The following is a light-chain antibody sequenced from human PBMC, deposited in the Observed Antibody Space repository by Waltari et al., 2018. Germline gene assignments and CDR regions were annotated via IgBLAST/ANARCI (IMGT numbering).Light chain of an antibody. CDR3: CSYAGSNSWV. CDR1: SSDVGSYNL. V-gene: IGLV2-23*01. CDR2: EGS. J-gene: IGLJ3*02. Sequence: QSALTQTASVSGSPGQSITISCTGTSSDVGSYNLVSWYQQHPGKVPKFIMYEGSERPSGVSTLFACTKSGNTATLTISGLQSEYEADYYCCSYAGSNSWVFGGGTKLTVV.